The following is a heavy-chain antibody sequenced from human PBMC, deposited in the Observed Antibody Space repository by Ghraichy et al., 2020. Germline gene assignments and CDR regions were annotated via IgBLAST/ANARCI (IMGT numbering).Heavy chain of an antibody. V-gene: IGHV4-39*01. CDR3: ARLEYYDILAGYYIPSYFDY. Sequence: SETLSLTCTVSGGSISSSSYYWGWIRQPPGKGLEWIGNIYYSGSTYYNSSLKSRVTISVDTSKNQFSRKLSSVTAADTAVYSCARLEYYDILAGYYIPSYFDYWGQGTLVTVSS. CDR1: GGSISSSSYY. D-gene: IGHD3-9*01. CDR2: IYYSGST. J-gene: IGHJ4*02.